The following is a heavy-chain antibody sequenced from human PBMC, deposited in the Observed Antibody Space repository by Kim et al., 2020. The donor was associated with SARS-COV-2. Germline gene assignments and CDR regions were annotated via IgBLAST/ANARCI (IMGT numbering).Heavy chain of an antibody. V-gene: IGHV3-23*01. CDR3: AKDKYSSSWYGFRFDY. CDR2: ISGSGGST. Sequence: GGSLKLSCAASGFTFSSYAMSWVRQAPGKGLEWVSAISGSGGSTYYADSVKGQFTISRDNSKNTLYLQMNSLRAEDTAVYYCAKDKYSSSWYGFRFDYWGQGTLVPVSS. CDR1: GFTFSSYA. D-gene: IGHD6-13*01. J-gene: IGHJ4*02.